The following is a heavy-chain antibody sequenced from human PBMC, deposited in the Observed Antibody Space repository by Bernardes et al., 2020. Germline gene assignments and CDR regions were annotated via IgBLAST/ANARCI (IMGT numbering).Heavy chain of an antibody. Sequence: SETLSLTCAVSGYSISSGYYWGWIRQPPGKGLEWIGSIYHSGSTYYNPSLKSRVTISVDTSKNQFSLKLSSVTAADTAVYHCARVILNWGHSLYYDYGMDVWGQGTKVTDSS. CDR1: GYSISSGYY. V-gene: IGHV4-38-2*01. D-gene: IGHD2-8*02. CDR2: IYHSGST. J-gene: IGHJ6*02. CDR3: ARVILNWGHSLYYDYGMDV.